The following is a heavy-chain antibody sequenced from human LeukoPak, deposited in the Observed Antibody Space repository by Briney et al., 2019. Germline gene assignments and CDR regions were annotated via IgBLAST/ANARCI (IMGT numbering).Heavy chain of an antibody. CDR1: GYTFTNYG. CDR2: ISAYNGNK. J-gene: IGHJ3*02. Sequence: ASVKVSCKASGYTFTNYGISWVRQAPGQWLDWMGWISAYNGNKVYAQELQGRVTMTTDTSTSTAYMELRSLRSDDTAVYYCARDRWSSSSSEGALDIWGQGTMVTVSS. CDR3: ARDRWSSSSSEGALDI. D-gene: IGHD6-6*01. V-gene: IGHV1-18*01.